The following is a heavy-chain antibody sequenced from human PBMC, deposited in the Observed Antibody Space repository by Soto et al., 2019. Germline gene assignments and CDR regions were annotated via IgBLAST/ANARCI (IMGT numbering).Heavy chain of an antibody. CDR1: GGTFSSYA. V-gene: IGHV1-69*06. J-gene: IGHJ6*02. CDR3: ARPATMVRGHESEFYGMGV. D-gene: IGHD3-10*01. CDR2: IIPIFGTA. Sequence: QVQLVQSGAEVKKPGSSVKVSCKASGGTFSSYAISWVRQAPGQGLEWMGGIIPIFGTANYAQKFQGRVTITADKSTSTAYMELSSLRSEDTAVYSWARPATMVRGHESEFYGMGVWGQGTTVTVSS.